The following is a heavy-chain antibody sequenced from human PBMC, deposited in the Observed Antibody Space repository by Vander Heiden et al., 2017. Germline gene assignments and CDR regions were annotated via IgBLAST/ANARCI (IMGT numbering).Heavy chain of an antibody. V-gene: IGHV4-30-4*01. D-gene: IGHD3-16*02. CDR3: AREDFAMITFGGGIENKNYFDY. J-gene: IGHJ4*02. CDR2: IYYCRST. Sequence: QVQLQESGSGLVKPCKSLSLPCTVSGCSFSSGDFHWSGDRKPPRKGTEWIGYIYYCRSTYYNPSLKSRVTMAVVTTKSQFSLKMSSVTAADTAVYYCAREDFAMITFGGGIENKNYFDYWGQGTLVTVSS. CDR1: GCSFSSGDFH.